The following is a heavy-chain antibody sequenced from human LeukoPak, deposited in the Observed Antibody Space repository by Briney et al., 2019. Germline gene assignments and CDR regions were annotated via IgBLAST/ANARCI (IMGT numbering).Heavy chain of an antibody. J-gene: IGHJ5*02. D-gene: IGHD3-16*01. CDR1: GFTFSRFP. V-gene: IGHV3-53*01. CDR3: VTRLA. CDR2: IYSGGST. Sequence: PGGSLRLSCAASGFTFSRFPMHWVRQAPGKGLDWVSMIYSGGSTNYADSVKGRFTISRDSSKNTLYLQMNSLRAEDTAVYYCVTRLAWGQGTLVTVSS.